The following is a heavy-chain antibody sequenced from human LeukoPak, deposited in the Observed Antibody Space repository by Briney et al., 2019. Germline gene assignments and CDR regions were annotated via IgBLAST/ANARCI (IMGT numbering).Heavy chain of an antibody. J-gene: IGHJ4*02. CDR3: ARGIPYYDFWSGPIQAYYFDY. CDR2: INHSGST. V-gene: IGHV4-34*01. D-gene: IGHD3-3*01. Sequence: SETLSLTCAVYGVSFSGYYWSWIRQPPGKGLEWIGEINHSGSTNYNPSLKSRVTISVDTSKNQFSLKLSSVTAADTAVYYCARGIPYYDFWSGPIQAYYFDYWGQGTLVTVSS. CDR1: GVSFSGYY.